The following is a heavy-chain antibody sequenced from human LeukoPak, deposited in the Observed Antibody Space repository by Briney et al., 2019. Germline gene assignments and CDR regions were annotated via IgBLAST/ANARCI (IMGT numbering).Heavy chain of an antibody. J-gene: IGHJ6*04. D-gene: IGHD4-11*01. Sequence: SETLSLTCAVYGGSFSGYYWSWIRKPPGKGLEWIGEINHSGSTNYNPSLTSRVTISVDTSKNQCSLKLSSVTAADTAVYYCARVPRRLQSRYYYYYGMDVWGKGTTVTVSS. CDR3: ARVPRRLQSRYYYYYGMDV. CDR2: INHSGST. V-gene: IGHV4-34*01. CDR1: GGSFSGYY.